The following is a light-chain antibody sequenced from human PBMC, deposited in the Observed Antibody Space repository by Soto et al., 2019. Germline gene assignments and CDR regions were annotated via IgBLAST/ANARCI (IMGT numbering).Light chain of an antibody. CDR2: DVS. J-gene: IGLJ1*01. CDR3: CSFAGNSLYV. V-gene: IGLV2-11*01. CDR1: SSDVGGYNY. Sequence: QSVLTQPRSVSGSPGQSVTISCTGTSSDVGGYNYVSWYQQHPGKAPKLMIYDVSKRPSGVPDRFSGSKSGNTASLTISGLQADDEADYYCCSFAGNSLYVFGTGTKLTVL.